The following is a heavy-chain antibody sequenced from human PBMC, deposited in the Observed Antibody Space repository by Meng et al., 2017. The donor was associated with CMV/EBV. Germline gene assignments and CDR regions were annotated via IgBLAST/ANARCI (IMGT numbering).Heavy chain of an antibody. Sequence: ASVKVSCKASGYTFTGYYMHWVRQAPGQGLEWMGWINPNSGGTNYAQKFQGRVTMTRDTSISTAYMELSRLRSEDTAVYYCASLVAARPWDYYYYGMDVWGQGTTVTVSS. CDR2: INPNSGGT. D-gene: IGHD6-6*01. V-gene: IGHV1-2*02. CDR3: ASLVAARPWDYYYYGMDV. J-gene: IGHJ6*02. CDR1: GYTFTGYY.